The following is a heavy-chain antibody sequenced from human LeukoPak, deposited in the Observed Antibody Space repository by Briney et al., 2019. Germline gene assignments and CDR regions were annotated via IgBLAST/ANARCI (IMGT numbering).Heavy chain of an antibody. CDR2: FDPEDGET. CDR1: GYTLTELS. D-gene: IGHD6-13*01. CDR3: ATAVGAAAAGNAFDI. Sequence: GASVKVSCKVSGYTLTELSMHWVRQAPGKGLEWMGGFDPEDGETIYAQKFQGRVTMTEDTSTDTAYMELSSLRSEDTAVYYCATAVGAAAAGNAFDIWGQGTMVTVSS. V-gene: IGHV1-24*01. J-gene: IGHJ3*02.